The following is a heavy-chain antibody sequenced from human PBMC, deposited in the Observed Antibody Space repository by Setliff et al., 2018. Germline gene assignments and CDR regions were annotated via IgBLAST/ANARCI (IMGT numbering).Heavy chain of an antibody. CDR3: ASTHRALAASFGSLGH. D-gene: IGHD3-10*01. CDR1: RITFSSFA. CDR2: IRFDGTIK. V-gene: IGHV3-30*02. Sequence: GGSLRLSWAASRITFSSFALHWVRQAPGKGLEWVGFIRFDGTIKYYTDSVQGRFTISRDNFKNTLHLQMNSLRPDDTAVYHCASTHRALAASFGSLGHWGRGSLVTVSS. J-gene: IGHJ4*02.